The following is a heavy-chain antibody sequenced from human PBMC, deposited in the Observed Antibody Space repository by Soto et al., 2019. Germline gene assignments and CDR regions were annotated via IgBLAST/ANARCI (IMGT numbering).Heavy chain of an antibody. Sequence: EVQLLESGGGLVQPGGSLRLSCAASGFTFSSYAMSWVRQAPGKGLEWVSAISGSGGSTYYADSVKGRFTISRDNSKNPLYLQMNSLGAEDTAVYYCAKGSIVVVTAPDYWGQGALVTVSS. V-gene: IGHV3-23*01. J-gene: IGHJ4*02. D-gene: IGHD2-21*02. CDR1: GFTFSSYA. CDR3: AKGSIVVVTAPDY. CDR2: ISGSGGST.